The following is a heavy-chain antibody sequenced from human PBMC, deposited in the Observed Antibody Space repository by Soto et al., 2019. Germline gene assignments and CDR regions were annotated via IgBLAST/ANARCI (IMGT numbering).Heavy chain of an antibody. CDR3: ARTYYYESSGSMASTFEY. D-gene: IGHD3-22*01. Sequence: ASVKVSCKASGYPFTNFAIHWVRQAPGQSLEWMGWIIAGNGNTKYSQKFHGRVTITRDTSATTVYMELGSLIPEDTAVYYCARTYYYESSGSMASTFEYWGQGTLVTVSS. CDR1: GYPFTNFA. J-gene: IGHJ4*02. V-gene: IGHV1-3*01. CDR2: IIAGNGNT.